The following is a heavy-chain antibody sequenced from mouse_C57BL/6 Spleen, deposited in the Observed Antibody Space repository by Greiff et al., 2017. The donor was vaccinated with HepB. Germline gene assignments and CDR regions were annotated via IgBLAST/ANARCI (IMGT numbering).Heavy chain of an antibody. CDR2: ISSGGDYI. CDR3: TREGDLAWFAY. CDR1: GFTFSSYA. J-gene: IGHJ3*01. Sequence: EVKVVESGEGLVKPGGSLKLSCAASGFTFSSYAMSWVRQTPEKRLEWVAYISSGGDYIYYADTVKGRFTISRDNARNTLYLQMSSLKSEDTAMYYCTREGDLAWFAYWGQGTLVTVSA. V-gene: IGHV5-9-1*02.